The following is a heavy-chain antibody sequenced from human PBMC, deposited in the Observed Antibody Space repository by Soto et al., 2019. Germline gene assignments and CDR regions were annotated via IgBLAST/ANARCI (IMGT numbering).Heavy chain of an antibody. D-gene: IGHD1-1*01. Sequence: SETLSLTCNVSGGSMTTGSYFWSWIRQPPGKGLEWIGYVFRSGSVNYSPSFKSRVTISIDTSKNQFSLMLKSVTAADTAVYFCARARNRYFDYWGQGAMVTVSS. CDR1: GGSMTTGSYF. J-gene: IGHJ4*02. CDR2: VFRSGSV. V-gene: IGHV4-61*01. CDR3: ARARNRYFDY.